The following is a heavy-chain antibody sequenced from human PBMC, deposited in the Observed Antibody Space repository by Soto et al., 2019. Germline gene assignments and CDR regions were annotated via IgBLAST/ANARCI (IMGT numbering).Heavy chain of an antibody. CDR3: ARVPARPPSYFYYYMDV. CDR1: GYTFTSYG. V-gene: IGHV1-18*01. J-gene: IGHJ6*03. Sequence: ASVKVSCKASGYTFTSYGISWVRQAPGQGLEWMGWISAYNGNTNYAQKFQGRVTMTRNTSMSTAYMELSSLRSEDTAVYYCARVPARPPSYFYYYMDVWGKGTTVTVSS. D-gene: IGHD3-10*01. CDR2: ISAYNGNT.